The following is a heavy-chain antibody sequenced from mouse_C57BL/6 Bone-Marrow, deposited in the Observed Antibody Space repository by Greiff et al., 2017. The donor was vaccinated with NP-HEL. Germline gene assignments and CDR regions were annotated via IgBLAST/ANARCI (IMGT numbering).Heavy chain of an antibody. CDR3: AKNRGYDDYAMDY. Sequence: VQLVESGPGLVQPSQSLSITCTVSGFSLTSYGVHWVRQSPGKGLEWLGVIWRGGSTDYNAAFMSRLSITKDNSKSQVFFKMNSLQADDTAIYYCAKNRGYDDYAMDYWGQGTSVTVSS. J-gene: IGHJ4*01. D-gene: IGHD2-2*01. CDR1: GFSLTSYG. CDR2: IWRGGST. V-gene: IGHV2-5*01.